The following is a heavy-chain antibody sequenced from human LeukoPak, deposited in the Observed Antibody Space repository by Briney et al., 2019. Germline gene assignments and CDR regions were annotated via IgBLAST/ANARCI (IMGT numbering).Heavy chain of an antibody. CDR1: GFTFIDYD. Sequence: PGGSLRLSCAASGFTFIDYDMHWVRQVIGKGLEWVSAIGIRGDTHYSGSVKGRFTISRENGESSLYLQMNSLRAEDTAVYYCARGGKQVSGIDEFDYWGQGTRVP. J-gene: IGHJ4*02. CDR2: IGIRGDT. V-gene: IGHV3-13*01. D-gene: IGHD3-16*01. CDR3: ARGGKQVSGIDEFDY.